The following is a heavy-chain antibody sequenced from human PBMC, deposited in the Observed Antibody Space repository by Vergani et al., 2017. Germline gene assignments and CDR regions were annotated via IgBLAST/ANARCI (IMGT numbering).Heavy chain of an antibody. V-gene: IGHV3-66*02. CDR3: AREWLGHNHYFDY. D-gene: IGHD6-19*01. CDR1: GFTVSSNY. J-gene: IGHJ4*02. CDR2: IYSGGST. Sequence: EVQLLESGGGLVQPGGSLRLSCAASGFTVSSNYMSWVRQAPGKGLEWVSVIYSGGSTYYADSVKGRFTISRDNSKNTLYLQMNSLRAEDTAVYYCAREWLGHNHYFDYWGQGTLVTVSS.